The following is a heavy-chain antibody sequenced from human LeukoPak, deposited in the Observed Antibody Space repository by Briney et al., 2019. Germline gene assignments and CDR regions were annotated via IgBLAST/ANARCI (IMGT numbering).Heavy chain of an antibody. D-gene: IGHD2-15*01. CDR3: ARKDTSAFDY. J-gene: IGHJ4*02. Sequence: PGGSLRLSCAASGFTFSSYAMQWVRQAPGKGLEWVAVISYDGSNKYYTGSVKARFTISRDNSKNTLYLQMNSLRAEDTAVYYCARKDTSAFDYWGQGNLVTVTS. CDR1: GFTFSSYA. V-gene: IGHV3-30*04. CDR2: ISYDGSNK.